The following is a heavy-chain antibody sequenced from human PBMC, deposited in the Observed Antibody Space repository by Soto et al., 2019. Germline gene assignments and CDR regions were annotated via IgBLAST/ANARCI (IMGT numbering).Heavy chain of an antibody. CDR3: AREEQAYCGGDCRYNWFDP. J-gene: IGHJ5*02. Sequence: SETLSLTCAVSGGCISSGGYSWSWIRQPPGKGLEWIGYIYHSGSTYYNPSLKSRVTISVDRSKNQFSLKLSSVTAADTAVYYCAREEQAYCGGDCRYNWFDPWGQGTLVTVSS. CDR1: GGCISSGGYS. V-gene: IGHV4-30-2*01. D-gene: IGHD2-21*02. CDR2: IYHSGST.